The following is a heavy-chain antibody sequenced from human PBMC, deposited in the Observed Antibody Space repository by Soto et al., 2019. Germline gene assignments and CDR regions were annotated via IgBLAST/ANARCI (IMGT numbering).Heavy chain of an antibody. Sequence: SETLSLTCTVSGGSISSGTYYWTWIRQPPGKGLEWIGYIYNSGGSNYNSSLKSRVTISVDTSKNQFSLKLSSVTAADTAAYYCARDLNYYYFDYWGQGTLVTVSS. CDR1: GGSISSGTYY. CDR2: IYNSGGS. V-gene: IGHV4-61*01. J-gene: IGHJ4*02. CDR3: ARDLNYYYFDY. D-gene: IGHD1-7*01.